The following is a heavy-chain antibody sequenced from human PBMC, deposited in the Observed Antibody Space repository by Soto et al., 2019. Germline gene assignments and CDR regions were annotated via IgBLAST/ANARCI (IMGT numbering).Heavy chain of an antibody. CDR1: GGSISTSNW. D-gene: IGHD1-1*01. V-gene: IGHV4-4*02. Sequence: QVQLQESGPGLVKPSGTLSLTCAVSGGSISTSNWWSWVRQPPGQGLEWIGEAYHSGSTNYNPSFKRRVAMSVDTTKTQFSLKSTSVTAADTALYYCARTSTRGTRFDYWGQGSLVTVSS. J-gene: IGHJ4*02. CDR2: AYHSGST. CDR3: ARTSTRGTRFDY.